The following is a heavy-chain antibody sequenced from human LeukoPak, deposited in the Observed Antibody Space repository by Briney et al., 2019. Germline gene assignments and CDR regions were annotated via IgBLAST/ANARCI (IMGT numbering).Heavy chain of an antibody. CDR3: ARGGHDYVWGSYRKSFDY. Sequence: AETLSLTCAVYGGSFSGYYWSWIRQPPGKGLEWIGEINHSGSTNYNPSLKSRVTISVDTSKSQFSLKLSSVTAADTAVYYCARGGHDYVWGSYRKSFDYWGQGTLVTVSS. CDR1: GGSFSGYY. J-gene: IGHJ4*02. D-gene: IGHD3-16*02. CDR2: INHSGST. V-gene: IGHV4-34*01.